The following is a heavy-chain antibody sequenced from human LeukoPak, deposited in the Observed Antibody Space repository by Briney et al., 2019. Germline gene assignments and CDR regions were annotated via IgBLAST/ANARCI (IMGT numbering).Heavy chain of an antibody. D-gene: IGHD3-3*01. CDR2: ISGSGGSP. J-gene: IGHJ4*02. V-gene: IGHV3-23*01. Sequence: GGSLRLSCAASGFTFNSYAMSWVRQAPGKGLEWVSTISGSGGSPFYADSVKGRFTISRDNSKNTVYLQMNSLRAEDTAVYYYAKSGAMFGVVNFEYWGQGTLVTVSS. CDR1: GFTFNSYA. CDR3: AKSGAMFGVVNFEY.